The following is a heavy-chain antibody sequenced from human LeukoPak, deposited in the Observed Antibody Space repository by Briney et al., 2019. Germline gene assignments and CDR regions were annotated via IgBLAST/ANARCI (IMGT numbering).Heavy chain of an antibody. CDR2: ISGSGGST. CDR3: AKDRCSGGSCYSDY. V-gene: IGHV3-23*01. J-gene: IGHJ4*02. CDR1: GFTFSSYS. D-gene: IGHD2-15*01. Sequence: GGSLRLSCAASGFTFSSYSMNWVRQAPGKGLEWVSAISGSGGSTYYADSVKGRFTISRDNSKNTLYLQMNSLRAEDTAVYYCAKDRCSGGSCYSDYWGQGTLVTVSS.